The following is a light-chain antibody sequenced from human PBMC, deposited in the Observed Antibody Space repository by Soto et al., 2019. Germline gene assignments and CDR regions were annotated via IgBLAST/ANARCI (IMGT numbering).Light chain of an antibody. CDR2: SHS. CDR1: NSNIGANT. V-gene: IGLV1-44*01. J-gene: IGLJ1*01. Sequence: QSVLTQPPSASGTPGQRVTFSCSGSNSNIGANTVNWYQQLPGAAPKLLMYSHSQRPSGVPDRFSGSKSGTSASLAISGLQSEDEADYYCATWHDSFYVFGTGTKLTVL. CDR3: ATWHDSFYV.